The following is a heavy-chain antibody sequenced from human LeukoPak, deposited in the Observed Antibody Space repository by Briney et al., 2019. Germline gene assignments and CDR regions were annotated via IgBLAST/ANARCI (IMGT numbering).Heavy chain of an antibody. J-gene: IGHJ4*02. CDR1: GYTLTELS. Sequence: ASVKVSCKVSGYTLTELSMHWVRQAPGKGLEWMGGFDPEDGETIYAQKFQGRVTMTEDTSTDTAYMELSSLRSEDTAVYYCATVYSGSRGSPFDYWGQGTLVTVSS. D-gene: IGHD1-26*01. V-gene: IGHV1-24*01. CDR3: ATVYSGSRGSPFDY. CDR2: FDPEDGET.